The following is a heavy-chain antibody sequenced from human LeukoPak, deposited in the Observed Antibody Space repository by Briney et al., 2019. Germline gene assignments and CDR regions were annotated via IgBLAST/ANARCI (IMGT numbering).Heavy chain of an antibody. J-gene: IGHJ4*02. CDR2: INPNSGGT. Sequence: ASVRVSCKASGYTFTVYYMHWVRQAPGQGLEWMGWINPNSGGTNYAQKFQGRVTMTRDTSISTAYMELSRLRSDDTAVYYCARQIGDILTGYYFWGQGTLVTVSS. V-gene: IGHV1-2*02. CDR1: GYTFTVYY. D-gene: IGHD3-9*01. CDR3: ARQIGDILTGYYF.